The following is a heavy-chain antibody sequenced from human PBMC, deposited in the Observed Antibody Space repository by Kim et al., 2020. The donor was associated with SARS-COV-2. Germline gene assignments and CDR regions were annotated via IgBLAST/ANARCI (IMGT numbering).Heavy chain of an antibody. D-gene: IGHD3-9*01. CDR1: GYTFTSYA. V-gene: IGHV1-3*01. CDR2: INAGNGNT. Sequence: ASGKVSCKASGYTFTSYAMHWLRQAPGQRLEWMGWINAGNGNTKYSQKFQGRVTITRDTSASTAYMELSSLRSEDTAGYYCARDSYYDIFRDYYYYMDVWGQGTTGNVSS. J-gene: IGHJ6*03. CDR3: ARDSYYDIFRDYYYYMDV.